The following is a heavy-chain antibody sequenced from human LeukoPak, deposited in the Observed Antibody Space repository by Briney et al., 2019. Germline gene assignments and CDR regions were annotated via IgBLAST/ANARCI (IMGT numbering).Heavy chain of an antibody. CDR3: ARGLLATTYY. CDR2: INPNSGAT. CDR1: GYTFTGNN. J-gene: IGHJ4*02. V-gene: IGHV1-2*02. D-gene: IGHD1-1*01. Sequence: ASVKVSCKGSGYTFTGNNIHWVRQAPGQGLEWMGWINPNSGATNYAQDFQGRVTMTRDTSISTAYMELSSLRSDDTAVYYCARGLLATTYYWGQGTLVTVSS.